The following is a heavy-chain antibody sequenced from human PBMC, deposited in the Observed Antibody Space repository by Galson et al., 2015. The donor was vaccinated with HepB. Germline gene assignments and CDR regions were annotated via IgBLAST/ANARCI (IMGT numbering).Heavy chain of an antibody. J-gene: IGHJ4*02. CDR1: GYSFTSYW. Sequence: QSGAEVKKPGESLKISCKGSGYSFTSYWIGWVRQMPGKGLEWMGIIYPGDSDTRYSPSFQGQVTISADKSISTAYLQWSSLKASDTAMYYCARRTDSYQGAYYFDYWGQGTLVTVSS. CDR3: ARRTDSYQGAYYFDY. V-gene: IGHV5-51*01. CDR2: IYPGDSDT. D-gene: IGHD2-2*01.